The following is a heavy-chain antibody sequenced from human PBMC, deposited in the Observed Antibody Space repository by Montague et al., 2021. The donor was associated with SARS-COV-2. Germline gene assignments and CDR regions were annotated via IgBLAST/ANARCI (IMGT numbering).Heavy chain of an antibody. V-gene: IGHV3-11*01. Sequence: SLRLSCAASGFALSDYYMAWLRQAPGKGLEWLAYISHSSNTIAYADSVKGRFTTSRDNANNSVHLHMTNLRVEDTAAYYCARPPTFYYESSGYYSNWGQGAQVTVTS. J-gene: IGHJ4*02. D-gene: IGHD3-22*01. CDR1: GFALSDYY. CDR2: ISHSSNTI. CDR3: ARPPTFYYESSGYYSN.